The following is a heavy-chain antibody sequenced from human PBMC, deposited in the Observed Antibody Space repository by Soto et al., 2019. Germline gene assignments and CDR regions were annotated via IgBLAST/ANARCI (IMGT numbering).Heavy chain of an antibody. J-gene: IGHJ6*04. CDR3: TSDDVHCNGGRCYGVPVDV. D-gene: IGHD2-15*01. CDR2: IQSGGST. V-gene: IGHV3-66*01. Sequence: EVQLVESGGGLVQPGGSLRLSCAASGFSVSSKYMSWVRQAPGKGLEWVSLIQSGGSTYYAGSVKGRFTISRDNSENMLFLQMNSLRVKDTAVYYCTSDDVHCNGGRCYGVPVDVWGKGTTVHVSP. CDR1: GFSVSSKY.